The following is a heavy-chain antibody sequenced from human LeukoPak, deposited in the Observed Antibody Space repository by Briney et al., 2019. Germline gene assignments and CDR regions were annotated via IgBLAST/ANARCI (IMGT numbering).Heavy chain of an antibody. CDR2: ISGSGGST. CDR3: AKDQTMVVVVSPLGY. J-gene: IGHJ4*02. Sequence: GGSLRLSCAASGFTFSSYAMSWVRQAPGKGLEWVSAISGSGGSTYYADSVKGRFTISRDNSKNTLYLQMNSLRAEDTAVYYCAKDQTMVVVVSPLGYWGQGTLVTVSS. V-gene: IGHV3-23*01. D-gene: IGHD3-22*01. CDR1: GFTFSSYA.